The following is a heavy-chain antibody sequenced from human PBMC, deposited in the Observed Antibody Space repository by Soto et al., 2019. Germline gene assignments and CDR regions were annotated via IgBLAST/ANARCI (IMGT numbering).Heavy chain of an antibody. V-gene: IGHV1-69*13. CDR2: IIPIFNSA. CDR3: AREVTVASYSFDF. J-gene: IGHJ4*02. D-gene: IGHD5-12*01. Sequence: ASVKVSCKASGVTFNNYALSWVRQAPGQGLEWMGGIIPIFNSANYAQKFQGRVTITADDSTSTAYMELRSLRPDDTAVYYCAREVTVASYSFDFWGQGTLVTVSS. CDR1: GVTFNNYA.